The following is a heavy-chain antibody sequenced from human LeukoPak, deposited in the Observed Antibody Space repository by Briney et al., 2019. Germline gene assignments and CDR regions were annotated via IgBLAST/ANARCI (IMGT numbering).Heavy chain of an antibody. D-gene: IGHD6-13*01. CDR1: GFTFSSHA. J-gene: IGHJ3*02. CDR3: AKESSWYGAFDI. CDR2: ISGSGGSP. Sequence: GGSLRLSCAASGFTFSSHAMSWVRQAPGKGLEWVSAISGSGGSPYYADSVKGRFTISRDNSKNTLYLQMNSLRAEDTAVYYCAKESSWYGAFDIWGQGTMVTVSS. V-gene: IGHV3-23*01.